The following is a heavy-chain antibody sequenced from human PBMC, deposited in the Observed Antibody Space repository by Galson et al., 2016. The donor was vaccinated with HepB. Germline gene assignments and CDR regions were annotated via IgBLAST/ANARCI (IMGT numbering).Heavy chain of an antibody. J-gene: IGHJ4*02. Sequence: SLRLSCAVSGFTFNSYWMSWVRQAPGKGLEWVANMNQDGSEKYYVDSVKGRFTISRDNAKNSLYLQMDSLSAEGTAVYYCARWPRGGWRTSYFDYGGQGALVTVSS. CDR1: GFTFNSYW. CDR3: ARWPRGGWRTSYFDY. CDR2: MNQDGSEK. V-gene: IGHV3-7*01. D-gene: IGHD6-19*01.